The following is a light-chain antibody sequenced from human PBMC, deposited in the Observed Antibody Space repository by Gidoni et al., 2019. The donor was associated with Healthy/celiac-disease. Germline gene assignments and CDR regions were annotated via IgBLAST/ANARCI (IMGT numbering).Light chain of an antibody. CDR3: QQYYSTPLT. Sequence: VLTQSPDSLAVSLGARATINCKTSQSVLYSSNNKNYLAWYQQKPGQPHKLLIYWASTRESGGPDRFSGSGSGTDFTLTISSLQAEDVAVYYCQQYYSTPLTFGGXTKVEIK. V-gene: IGKV4-1*01. J-gene: IGKJ4*01. CDR1: QSVLYSSNNKNY. CDR2: WAS.